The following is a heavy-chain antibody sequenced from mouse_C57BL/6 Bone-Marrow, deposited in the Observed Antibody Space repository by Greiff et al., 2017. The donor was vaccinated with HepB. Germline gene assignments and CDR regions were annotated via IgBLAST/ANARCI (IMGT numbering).Heavy chain of an antibody. J-gene: IGHJ1*03. V-gene: IGHV8-12*01. Sequence: QVTLKESGPGILQSSQTLSLTCSFSGFSLSTSGMGVRWIRQPSGQGLEWLAHIYWDDDKGYNPSLKSRVTISKDTSRNQVFLKITRVDTADTATYYCARRGGYSNNVGYFDVWGTGTTVTVSS. CDR2: IYWDDDK. CDR3: ARRGGYSNNVGYFDV. D-gene: IGHD2-5*01. CDR1: GFSLSTSGMG.